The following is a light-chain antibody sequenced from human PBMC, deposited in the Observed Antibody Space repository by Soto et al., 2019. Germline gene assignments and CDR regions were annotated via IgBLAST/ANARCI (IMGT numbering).Light chain of an antibody. CDR3: SSYTSTSTYV. V-gene: IGLV2-14*01. CDR1: SSDVGSYNY. J-gene: IGLJ1*01. Sequence: QSVLTQPASVSGSPGQAITISCTGTSSDVGSYNYVSWYQQHPGKAPKLMIFDVSNWPSGVSNRFSGSKSGYTASLTISGLQAEDEADYYCSSYTSTSTYVFGTGTKVTVL. CDR2: DVS.